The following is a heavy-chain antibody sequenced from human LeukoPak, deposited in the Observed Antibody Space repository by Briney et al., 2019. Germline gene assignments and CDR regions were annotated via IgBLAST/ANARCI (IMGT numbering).Heavy chain of an antibody. V-gene: IGHV3-73*01. CDR3: ARDDGYCSGGSCYWYGMDV. Sequence: PGGSLKLSCAASGFDFSGFYMHWVRQASGRGLEWVGLIRSKPSSYTTVYAASVKGRFTISRDDSKNTAYLQMNSLRAEDTAVYYCARDDGYCSGGSCYWYGMDVWGQGTTVTVSS. CDR2: IRSKPSSYTT. J-gene: IGHJ6*02. D-gene: IGHD2-15*01. CDR1: GFDFSGFY.